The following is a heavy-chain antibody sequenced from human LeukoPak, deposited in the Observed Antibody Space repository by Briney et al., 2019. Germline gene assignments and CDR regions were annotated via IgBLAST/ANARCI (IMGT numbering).Heavy chain of an antibody. J-gene: IGHJ4*02. CDR3: AKDRGSFDEDLDY. CDR2: ISGSGGST. CDR1: GFTFSDYS. Sequence: GGSLRLSCAASGFTFSDYSMNWVRQAPGKGLEWVSAISGSGGSTYYADSVKGRFTISRDNSKNTLYLQMNSLRAEDTAVYYCAKDRGSFDEDLDYWGQGTLVTVSS. V-gene: IGHV3-23*01. D-gene: IGHD1-26*01.